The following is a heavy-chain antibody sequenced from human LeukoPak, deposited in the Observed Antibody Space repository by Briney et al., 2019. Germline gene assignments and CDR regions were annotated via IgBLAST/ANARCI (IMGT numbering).Heavy chain of an antibody. J-gene: IGHJ4*02. CDR3: ARDPRAGRFDY. D-gene: IGHD5-24*01. V-gene: IGHV3-74*03. CDR1: GFIFSSYW. CDR2: IKSDGSST. Sequence: GGSLRLSCAASGFIFSSYWMHWVRQAPGKGLVWVSRIKSDGSSTMYADSVKGRFTISRDNAKNTLYLQMNSLRAEDTAVYYCARDPRAGRFDYWGQGTLVTVSS.